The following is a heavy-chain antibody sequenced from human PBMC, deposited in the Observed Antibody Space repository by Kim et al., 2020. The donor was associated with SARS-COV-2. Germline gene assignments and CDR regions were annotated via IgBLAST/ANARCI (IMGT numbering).Heavy chain of an antibody. D-gene: IGHD3-3*01. J-gene: IGHJ6*02. CDR3: ARDVPRLRFLDYYGMDV. Sequence: SETLSLTCTVSGGSISSYYWSWIRQPPGKGLEWIGYIYYSGSTNYNPSLKSRVTISVDTSKNQFSLKLSSVTAADTAVYYCARDVPRLRFLDYYGMDVWGQGTTVTVSS. V-gene: IGHV4-59*13. CDR1: GGSISSYY. CDR2: IYYSGST.